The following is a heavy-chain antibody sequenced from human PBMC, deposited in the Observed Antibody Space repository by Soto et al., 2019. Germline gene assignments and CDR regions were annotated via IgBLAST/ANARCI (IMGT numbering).Heavy chain of an antibody. D-gene: IGHD6-19*01. V-gene: IGHV3-33*01. J-gene: IGHJ5*02. CDR3: ARDYSSGWGDWFDP. CDR2: IWYDGSNK. Sequence: GGSLRLSCAASGFTFSSYGMHWVRQAPGKGLEWVAVIWYDGSNKYYADSVKGRFTISRDNSKNTLYLQMNSLRAEDTAVYYCARDYSSGWGDWFDPWGQGTLVTVSS. CDR1: GFTFSSYG.